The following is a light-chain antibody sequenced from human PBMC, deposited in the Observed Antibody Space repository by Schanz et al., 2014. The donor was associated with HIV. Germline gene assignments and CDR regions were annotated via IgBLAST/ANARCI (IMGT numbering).Light chain of an antibody. J-gene: IGLJ3*02. CDR3: CSYAGSYTLV. CDR1: SSDVGYYNY. Sequence: QSALTQPASVSGSPGQSITISCTGTSSDVGYYNYVSWYQQHPGKAPKLMIYDVSNRPSGVSNRFSGSKSGNTASLTISGLQAEDEADYYCCSYAGSYTLVFGGGTKLTVL. CDR2: DVS. V-gene: IGLV2-14*03.